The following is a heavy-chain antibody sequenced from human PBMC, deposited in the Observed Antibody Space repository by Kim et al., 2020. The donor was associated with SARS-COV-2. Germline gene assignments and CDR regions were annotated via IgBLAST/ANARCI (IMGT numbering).Heavy chain of an antibody. CDR2: ISYDGSNK. Sequence: GGSLRLSCAASGFTFSSYAMHWVRQAPGKGLEWVAVISYDGSNKYYADSVKGRFTISRDNSKNTLYLQMNSLRAEDTAVYYCARGGGRWLRRGGFDYWG. CDR1: GFTFSSYA. CDR3: ARGGGRWLRRGGFDY. D-gene: IGHD5-12*01. J-gene: IGHJ4*01. V-gene: IGHV3-30*04.